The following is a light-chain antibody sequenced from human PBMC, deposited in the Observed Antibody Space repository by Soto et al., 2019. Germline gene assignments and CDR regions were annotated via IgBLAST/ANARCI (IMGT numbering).Light chain of an antibody. V-gene: IGLV2-11*01. CDR1: SSDVGAYNF. CDR2: DVS. J-gene: IGLJ3*02. CDR3: CSYAGSYTLV. Sequence: QSVLTQPRSVSGSPGQSVTISCTGTSSDVGAYNFVSWYQQHPGRVPKLMIYDVSRRPSGVPDRFSGSKSGNTASLTISGLQADDEADYYGCSYAGSYTLVFGGGTKVTVL.